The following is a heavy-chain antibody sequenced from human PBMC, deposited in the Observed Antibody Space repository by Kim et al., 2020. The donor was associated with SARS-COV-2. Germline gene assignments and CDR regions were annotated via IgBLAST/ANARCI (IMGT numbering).Heavy chain of an antibody. CDR2: INPNSGAA. D-gene: IGHD3-22*01. Sequence: ASVKVSCKASGYTFNAYFIHWVRQAPGQGLEWMGRINPNSGAADYAHKFQGRVTMTRDTSISPMYMEMSGLRSDDTAIYYCAREDSSPDSAYYYYYYVLDVWGHGTAVTVSS. V-gene: IGHV1-2*06. CDR3: AREDSSPDSAYYYYYYVLDV. CDR1: GYTFNAYF. J-gene: IGHJ6*02.